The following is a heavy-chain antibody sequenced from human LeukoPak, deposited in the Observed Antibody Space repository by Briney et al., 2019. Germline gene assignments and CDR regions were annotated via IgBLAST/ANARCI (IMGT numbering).Heavy chain of an antibody. D-gene: IGHD1-26*01. J-gene: IGHJ4*02. Sequence: GGSLRLSCAASGFTFSYHWMTWVRQAPGKGLEWVSGISWNSGSIGYADSVKGRFTISRDNAKNSLYLQMNSLRAEDTALYYCARRQAGSYWGGMFDYWGQGTLVTVSS. CDR1: GFTFSYHW. V-gene: IGHV3-9*01. CDR2: ISWNSGSI. CDR3: ARRQAGSYWGGMFDY.